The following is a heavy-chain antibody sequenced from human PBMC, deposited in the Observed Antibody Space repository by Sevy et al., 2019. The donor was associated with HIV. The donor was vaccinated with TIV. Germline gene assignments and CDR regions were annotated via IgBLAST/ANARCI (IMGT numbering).Heavy chain of an antibody. Sequence: ASVKVSCKASGYTFTSYGISWVRQAPGQGLEWMGWISAYNGNTNYAQKLQGRVTMTTDTSTSTAYIELRSLRSDDTAVYYCARDPKYYYDSSSYYSGAFDIWGHGTMVTVSS. CDR2: ISAYNGNT. V-gene: IGHV1-18*01. D-gene: IGHD3-22*01. J-gene: IGHJ3*02. CDR1: GYTFTSYG. CDR3: ARDPKYYYDSSSYYSGAFDI.